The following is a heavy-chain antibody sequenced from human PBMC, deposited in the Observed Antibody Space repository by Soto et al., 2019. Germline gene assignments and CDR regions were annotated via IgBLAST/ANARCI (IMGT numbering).Heavy chain of an antibody. Sequence: QVKLVQSGTEVKKPGASMKVSCKASGYSFATSGISWVRQAPGQGLEWMGWISAYNGNTKYDQKLQDRIIMSTDTSTSNAYLELRSLRSDATAVYYCARAGQYYDSSGYADWGQGTLVTVSS. J-gene: IGHJ4*02. CDR3: ARAGQYYDSSGYAD. D-gene: IGHD3-22*01. CDR2: ISAYNGNT. CDR1: GYSFATSG. V-gene: IGHV1-18*01.